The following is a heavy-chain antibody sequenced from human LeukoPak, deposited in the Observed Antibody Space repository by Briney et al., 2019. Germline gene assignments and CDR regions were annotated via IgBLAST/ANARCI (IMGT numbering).Heavy chain of an antibody. CDR2: INHSGST. Sequence: KPSETLSLTCAVYGGSFSGYYWSWIRQPPGKGLEWIGEINHSGSTNYNPSLKSRVTISVDTSKNQFSLKLSSVTAADTAVYYCARDRHSIMTMVRGVRGGYYGMDVWGQGTTVTVSS. CDR1: GGSFSGYY. V-gene: IGHV4-34*01. CDR3: ARDRHSIMTMVRGVRGGYYGMDV. J-gene: IGHJ6*02. D-gene: IGHD3-10*01.